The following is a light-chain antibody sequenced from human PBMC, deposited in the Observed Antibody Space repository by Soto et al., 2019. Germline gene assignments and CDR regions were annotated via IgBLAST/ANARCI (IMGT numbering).Light chain of an antibody. Sequence: IQLTQSPSSLSASVGDRVTITCRASQGISSCVAWYQQQPGKAPKLLIYAASTLQSGVTSSGSGSGSGTDFALTISSLQPEDFATYYCQQLKSFPLSFGGGTTVEIK. CDR1: QGISSC. CDR3: QQLKSFPLS. J-gene: IGKJ4*01. V-gene: IGKV1-9*01. CDR2: AAS.